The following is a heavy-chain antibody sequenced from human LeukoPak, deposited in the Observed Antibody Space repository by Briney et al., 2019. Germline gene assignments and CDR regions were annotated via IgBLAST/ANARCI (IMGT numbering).Heavy chain of an antibody. Sequence: PSETLSLTCTVSGGSISSYYWSWIRQPPGKGLEWIGYIYYSGSTNYNPSLKSRVTISVDTSKNQFSLKLSSATAADTAVYYCARDTGYSSSRAYFDYWGQGTLVTVSS. CDR2: IYYSGST. CDR3: ARDTGYSSSRAYFDY. V-gene: IGHV4-59*01. D-gene: IGHD6-13*01. J-gene: IGHJ4*02. CDR1: GGSISSYY.